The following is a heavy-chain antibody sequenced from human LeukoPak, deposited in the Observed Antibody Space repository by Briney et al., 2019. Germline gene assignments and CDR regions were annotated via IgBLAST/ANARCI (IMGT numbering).Heavy chain of an antibody. D-gene: IGHD3-16*01. CDR3: ARVGAWGEIDC. CDR1: GYTFNSHG. CDR2: ISTYNGNT. J-gene: IGHJ4*02. V-gene: IGHV1-18*01. Sequence: ASVKVSCKASGYTFNSHGITWVRQAPGQGLEWMGWISTYNGNTNYAQKFQGRVIMTRNTSISTAYMELSSLRSEDTAVYYCARVGAWGEIDCWGQGTLVTVSS.